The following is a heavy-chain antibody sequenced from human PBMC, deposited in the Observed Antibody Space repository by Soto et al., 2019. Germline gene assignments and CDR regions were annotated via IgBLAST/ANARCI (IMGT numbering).Heavy chain of an antibody. CDR2: TTFDGSDK. D-gene: IGHD5-18*01. Sequence: GGSLRLSCAASGFTFSSYTMHWVRQPPGEGLEWVAVTTFDGSDKYYADSVKGRFTISRDNSKNTLFLQISSLRLADTAVYYCARARGYTYGSDYWGQGTLVTVSS. J-gene: IGHJ4*02. CDR3: ARARGYTYGSDY. V-gene: IGHV3-30-3*01. CDR1: GFTFSSYT.